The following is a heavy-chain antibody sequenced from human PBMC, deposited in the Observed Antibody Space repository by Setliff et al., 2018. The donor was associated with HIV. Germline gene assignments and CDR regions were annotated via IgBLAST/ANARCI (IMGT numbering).Heavy chain of an antibody. V-gene: IGHV4-61*01. CDR2: IDYSGSP. CDR3: ARDSNAPYFQH. J-gene: IGHJ1*01. CDR1: GYSISSGYY. Sequence: SETLSLTCAVSGYSISSGYYWSWIRQPPGKGLDWIGSIDYSGSPNYNPSLKSRVTLSVKTSKNQFSLKLNSVTAADTAVYYCARDSNAPYFQHWGQGTLVTVSS. D-gene: IGHD1-1*01.